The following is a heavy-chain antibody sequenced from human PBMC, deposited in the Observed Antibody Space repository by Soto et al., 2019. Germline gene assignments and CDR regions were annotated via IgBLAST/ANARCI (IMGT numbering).Heavy chain of an antibody. D-gene: IGHD3-22*01. CDR2: ISYDGSNK. Sequence: PGGSLRLSCAASGFTFSNHAMHWVRQAPGKGLEWVAVISYDGSNKYYADSVKGRFTISRDNSKNTLYLQMNSLRAEDTAVYYCARAQLTYYYDSSGLWGQGTMVTVSS. V-gene: IGHV3-30-3*01. CDR3: ARAQLTYYYDSSGL. J-gene: IGHJ3*01. CDR1: GFTFSNHA.